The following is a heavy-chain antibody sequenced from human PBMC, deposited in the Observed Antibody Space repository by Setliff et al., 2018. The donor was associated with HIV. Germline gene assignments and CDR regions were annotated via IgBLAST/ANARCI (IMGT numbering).Heavy chain of an antibody. CDR2: IHYNEKT. V-gene: IGHV4-39*01. CDR1: GGSASNSRYY. J-gene: IGHJ5*02. CDR3: ASRVYYYDSSGYLREEGFDP. Sequence: ETLSLTCTVSGGSASNSRYYWAWIRQPPGKGLEYIGSIHYNEKTYYNPSLKSRVTISIDTSKNQFSLNLTSVTAADTAVYYCASRVYYYDSSGYLREEGFDPWGQGTLVTVSS. D-gene: IGHD3-22*01.